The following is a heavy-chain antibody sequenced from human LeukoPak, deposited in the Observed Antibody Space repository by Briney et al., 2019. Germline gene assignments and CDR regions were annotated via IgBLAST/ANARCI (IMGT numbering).Heavy chain of an antibody. J-gene: IGHJ4*02. CDR2: MRDDGSEE. CDR3: ARDLWLGERGLFFFEY. Sequence: GGSLRLSCAASGFTFTNYAMNWVRQAPGKGLEWVANMRDDGSEEFYVNSVKGRFTISRDNAKNSLNLQMDSLRAEDTAVYYCARDLWLGERGLFFFEYWGQGALVTVAS. CDR1: GFTFTNYA. D-gene: IGHD3-22*01. V-gene: IGHV3-7*01.